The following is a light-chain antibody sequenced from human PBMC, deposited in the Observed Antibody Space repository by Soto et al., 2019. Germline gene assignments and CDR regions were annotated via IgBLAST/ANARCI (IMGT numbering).Light chain of an antibody. CDR2: DAS. V-gene: IGKV3-11*01. Sequence: EIVLTQSPATLSLSPGERATLSCRTSQSINSALAWYQQKPGQAPSFLIYDASNRANGIPARFSGSGSGTDFTLTISSAEPEDSAVYYCQQRSVWVTFGQGTRLEI. J-gene: IGKJ5*01. CDR3: QQRSVWVT. CDR1: QSINSA.